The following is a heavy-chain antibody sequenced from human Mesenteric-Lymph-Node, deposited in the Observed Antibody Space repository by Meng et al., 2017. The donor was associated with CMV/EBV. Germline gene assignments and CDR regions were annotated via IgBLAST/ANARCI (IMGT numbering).Heavy chain of an antibody. J-gene: IGHJ3*02. CDR2: ISSSGGTI. V-gene: IGHV3-48*03. Sequence: GESLKISCAASGFTFSSYEMNWVRQAPGKGLEWVSYISSSGGTIYYADSVKGRFTISRDNAKNSLYLQMNSLRAEDTAVYYCARLYTTTYGHSFDIWGQGTMVTVSS. CDR1: GFTFSSYE. CDR3: ARLYTTTYGHSFDI. D-gene: IGHD2-2*02.